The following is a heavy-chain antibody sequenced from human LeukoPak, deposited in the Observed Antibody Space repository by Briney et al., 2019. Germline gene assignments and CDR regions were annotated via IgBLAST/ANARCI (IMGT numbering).Heavy chain of an antibody. Sequence: SETLSLTCAVYGGSFSGYYWSWIRQPLGKGLEWIGEINHSGSTNYNPSLKSRVTISVDTSKNQFSLKLSSVTAADTAVYYCARGSPYYDFWSGYYTNYYGMDVWGQGTTVTVSS. CDR2: INHSGST. CDR1: GGSFSGYY. CDR3: ARGSPYYDFWSGYYTNYYGMDV. V-gene: IGHV4-34*01. J-gene: IGHJ6*02. D-gene: IGHD3-3*01.